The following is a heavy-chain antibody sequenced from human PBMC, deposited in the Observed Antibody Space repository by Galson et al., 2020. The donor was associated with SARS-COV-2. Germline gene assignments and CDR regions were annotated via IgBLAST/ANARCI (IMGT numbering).Heavy chain of an antibody. CDR1: ACSVSSGSYY. D-gene: IGHD2-8*01. Sequence: SETLSLTCTVSACSVSSGSYYWSWIRQPAGKGLEWIGRIYTSGSTNYNPSLKSRVTMSVDTSKNQFSLKLSSVTAADTAVYFCTRDMVWAGNYYYMDVWGKGTTVTISS. J-gene: IGHJ6*03. CDR3: TRDMVWAGNYYYMDV. V-gene: IGHV4-61*02. CDR2: IYTSGST.